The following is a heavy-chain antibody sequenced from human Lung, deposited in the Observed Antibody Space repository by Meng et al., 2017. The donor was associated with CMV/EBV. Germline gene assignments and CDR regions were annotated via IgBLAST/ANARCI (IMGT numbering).Heavy chain of an antibody. CDR3: AKEGEEGYCSSISCAPDH. J-gene: IGHJ4*02. CDR2: TWYDGSNK. Sequence: GGSLRLSXAASGFTFSNYGMHWVRQAPGKGLEWVAVTWYDGSNKFYEDSVKGRFTISRDNSKNTLYLQMNSLRAEDTAVYHCAKEGEEGYCSSISCAPDHWGQGTLVTVSS. D-gene: IGHD2-2*01. V-gene: IGHV3-33*06. CDR1: GFTFSNYG.